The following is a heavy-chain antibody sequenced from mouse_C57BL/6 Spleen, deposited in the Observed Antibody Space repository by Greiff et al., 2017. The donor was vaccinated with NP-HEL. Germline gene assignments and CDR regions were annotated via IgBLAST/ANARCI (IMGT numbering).Heavy chain of an antibody. J-gene: IGHJ2*01. CDR1: GYAFTNYL. Sequence: QVQLQQSGAELVRPGTSVKVSCKASGYAFTNYLIEWVKQRPGQGLEWIGVINPGSGGTNYNEKFKGKATLTADKSSSTAYMQLSSLTSEDSAVYLCARRRAVVRGDFYYFDYWGQGTTLTVSS. CDR2: INPGSGGT. V-gene: IGHV1-54*01. D-gene: IGHD1-1*01. CDR3: ARRRAVVRGDFYYFDY.